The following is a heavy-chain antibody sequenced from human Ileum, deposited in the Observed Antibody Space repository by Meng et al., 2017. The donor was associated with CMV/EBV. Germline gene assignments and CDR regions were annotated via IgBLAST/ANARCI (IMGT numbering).Heavy chain of an antibody. D-gene: IGHD2-15*01. J-gene: IGHJ5*02. CDR1: YTCINFG. Sequence: YTCINFGIAWVRQAPGRGLEWMGWISSFSDDINYAGNLRDRITMTTDTSTNTAYMELRSLTSDDTAVYYCARDRCGTCPSGWWFDPWGQGTLVTVSS. CDR3: ARDRCGTCPSGWWFDP. CDR2: ISSFSDDI. V-gene: IGHV1-18*01.